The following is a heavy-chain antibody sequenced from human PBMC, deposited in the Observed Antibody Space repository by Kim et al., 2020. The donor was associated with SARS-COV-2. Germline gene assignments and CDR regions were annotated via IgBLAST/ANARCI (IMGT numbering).Heavy chain of an antibody. Sequence: GESLKISCKGSGYNFPSYWIGWVRQMPGKGLEWMGIIYPGDSDTRYSPSFQGQVTISADKSPTTAYLQWSSLKASDTAMYYCARSAGPYGYYFDCWGQGTRVTVSS. CDR3: ARSAGPYGYYFDC. CDR2: IYPGDSDT. CDR1: GYNFPSYW. J-gene: IGHJ4*02. V-gene: IGHV5-51*01. D-gene: IGHD3-3*01.